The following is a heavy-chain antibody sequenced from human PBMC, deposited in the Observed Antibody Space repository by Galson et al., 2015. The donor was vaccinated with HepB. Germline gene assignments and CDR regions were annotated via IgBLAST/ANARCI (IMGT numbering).Heavy chain of an antibody. CDR2: SSVFNENT. Sequence: SVKVSCKASGYSFTTYSFTWVRQAPGQELEWMGWSSVFNENTIYAQKFQGRVTMTTDTSTSTAYMELRSLRSDDTAVYYCAREGPGVKYDYWGQGTLVTVSS. CDR1: GYSFTTYS. V-gene: IGHV1-18*04. J-gene: IGHJ4*02. CDR3: AREGPGVKYDY.